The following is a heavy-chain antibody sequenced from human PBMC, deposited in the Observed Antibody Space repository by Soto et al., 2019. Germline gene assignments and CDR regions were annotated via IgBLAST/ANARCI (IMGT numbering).Heavy chain of an antibody. CDR1: GFTFSKFA. V-gene: IGHV3-23*01. D-gene: IGHD2-21*01. CDR2: ISGSGDTT. Sequence: GGSLRLSCAASGFTFSKFALSWVRQAPGKGLEWVSTISGSGDTTYYADFVEGRFTISRDSFKNTLYLQMNSLRAEDAAVYYCAFSACGGADCSRKYVPFHFWGQGALVTAPQ. CDR3: AFSACGGADCSRKYVPFHF. J-gene: IGHJ4*02.